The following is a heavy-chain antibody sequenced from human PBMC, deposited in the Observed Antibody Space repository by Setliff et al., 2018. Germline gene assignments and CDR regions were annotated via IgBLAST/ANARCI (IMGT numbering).Heavy chain of an antibody. CDR3: ARAYNDFLTGYNFYYDMDV. D-gene: IGHD3-9*01. V-gene: IGHV3-74*03. CDR1: GFTFSSYW. J-gene: IGHJ6*02. Sequence: LSCAASGFTFSSYWMHWVRQDPGKGLVWVSRVNDDGSSAMYADSVKGRFTMSRDNAKNTLYLQMNSLRAEDTAVYYCARAYNDFLTGYNFYYDMDVWGQGTTVTVSS. CDR2: VNDDGSSA.